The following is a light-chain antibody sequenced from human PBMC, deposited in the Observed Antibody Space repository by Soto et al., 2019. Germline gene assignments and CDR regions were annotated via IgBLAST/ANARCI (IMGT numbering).Light chain of an antibody. CDR2: EVS. Sequence: QSALTQPASVSGSPGQSITISCTGTSSDVGGYNYVSWYQQHPGKAPKPMIYEVSNRPSGVSNRFSGSKSGNTASLTISGLQAEDEGNYYCSSYTSSSTYVFGTGTKSPS. CDR3: SSYTSSSTYV. V-gene: IGLV2-14*01. CDR1: SSDVGGYNY. J-gene: IGLJ1*01.